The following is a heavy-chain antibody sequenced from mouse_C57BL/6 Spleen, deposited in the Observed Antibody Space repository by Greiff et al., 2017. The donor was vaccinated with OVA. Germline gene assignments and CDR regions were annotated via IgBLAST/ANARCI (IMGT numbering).Heavy chain of an antibody. CDR2: IWRGGST. CDR3: AKGDYYGSTSYAMDY. D-gene: IGHD1-1*01. J-gene: IGHJ4*01. Sequence: VKLMESGPGLVQPSQSLSITCTVSGFSLTSYGVHWVRQSPGKGLEWLGVIWRGGSTDYNAAFMSRLSITKDNSKSQVFFKMNSLQADDTAIYYCAKGDYYGSTSYAMDYWGQGTSVTVSS. V-gene: IGHV2-5*01. CDR1: GFSLTSYG.